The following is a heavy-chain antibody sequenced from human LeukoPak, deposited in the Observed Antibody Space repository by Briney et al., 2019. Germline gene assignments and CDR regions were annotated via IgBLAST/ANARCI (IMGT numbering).Heavy chain of an antibody. CDR3: ARDRYDILTGYPAQYNWFDP. V-gene: IGHV4-30-4*08. CDR1: GGSISSGDYY. J-gene: IGHJ5*02. Sequence: SETLSLTCTVSGGSISSGDYYWSWIRQPPGKGLEWIGYIYYSGSTYYNPSLKSRVTISVDTSKNRFSLKLSSVTAADTAVYYCARDRYDILTGYPAQYNWFDPWGQGTIVTVSS. D-gene: IGHD3-9*01. CDR2: IYYSGST.